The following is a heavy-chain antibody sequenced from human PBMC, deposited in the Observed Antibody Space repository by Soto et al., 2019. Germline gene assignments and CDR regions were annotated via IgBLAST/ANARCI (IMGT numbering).Heavy chain of an antibody. D-gene: IGHD1-26*01. J-gene: IGHJ4*02. CDR1: GFTFSSYS. CDR3: VREDILGARSFDY. V-gene: IGHV3-48*02. Sequence: PGGSLRLSCVASGFTFSSYSVNWVRQAPGKGLEWVSYISSGSKTIYYADSVKGRFTVSGDNAKNSQFLQMNSLRDEDTAVYYCVREDILGARSFDYWGQGTLVTVSS. CDR2: ISSGSKTI.